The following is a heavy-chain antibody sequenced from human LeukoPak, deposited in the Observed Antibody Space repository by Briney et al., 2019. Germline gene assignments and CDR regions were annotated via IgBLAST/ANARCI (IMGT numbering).Heavy chain of an antibody. V-gene: IGHV3-23*01. Sequence: RSGGSLRLSCAASRFTFSIYAMSWVRQTPGKGREWVSAISGSGGRTYYADSVKGRFTISRDNSKNTLYLQMNSLRAEDTAVYYCAREEGYYDILTGYYRSHDAFDIWGQGTMVTVSS. D-gene: IGHD3-9*01. CDR3: AREEGYYDILTGYYRSHDAFDI. J-gene: IGHJ3*02. CDR1: RFTFSIYA. CDR2: ISGSGGRT.